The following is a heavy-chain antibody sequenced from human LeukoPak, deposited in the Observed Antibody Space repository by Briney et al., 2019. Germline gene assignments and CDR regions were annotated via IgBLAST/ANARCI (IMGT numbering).Heavy chain of an antibody. CDR3: AKDHRYYDSSGYYGLDY. J-gene: IGHJ4*02. CDR1: GFTFSNYE. D-gene: IGHD3-22*01. Sequence: HPGGSLRLSCAASGFTFSNYEMNWVRQAPGKGLEWVSYISGRGDVIYYADSVKGRFTISRDNAKNSLYLQMNSLRAEDTAIYYCAKDHRYYDSSGYYGLDYWGQGTLVTVSS. CDR2: ISGRGDVI. V-gene: IGHV3-48*03.